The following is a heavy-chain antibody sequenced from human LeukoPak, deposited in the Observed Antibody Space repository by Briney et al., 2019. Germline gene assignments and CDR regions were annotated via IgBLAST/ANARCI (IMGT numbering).Heavy chain of an antibody. CDR3: AREVDILTVTYAFDI. J-gene: IGHJ3*02. D-gene: IGHD3-9*01. CDR2: MSPNSGNT. V-gene: IGHV1-8*01. CDR1: GYTFTSYD. Sequence: ASVKLSCKASGYTFTSYDINWVRHATAQGLELKGWMSPNSGNTGYAHKFQGRVTMTRNNSISTAYMELSSLRSEDTAVYYCAREVDILTVTYAFDIWGQGTMVTVSS.